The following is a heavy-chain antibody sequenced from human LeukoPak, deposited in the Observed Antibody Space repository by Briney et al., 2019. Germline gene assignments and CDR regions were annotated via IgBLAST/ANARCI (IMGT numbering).Heavy chain of an antibody. Sequence: WASVKVSCKASGYTFSNYGISWVRQAPGQGLEWMGWISAYNGNTKYAQKFQGRVTLTTDTSTSTAYMELRSLRSDDTAVYYCARDHPAGGAFDIWGQGTMVTVSS. CDR1: GYTFSNYG. V-gene: IGHV1-18*01. J-gene: IGHJ3*02. CDR3: ARDHPAGGAFDI. D-gene: IGHD3-16*01. CDR2: ISAYNGNT.